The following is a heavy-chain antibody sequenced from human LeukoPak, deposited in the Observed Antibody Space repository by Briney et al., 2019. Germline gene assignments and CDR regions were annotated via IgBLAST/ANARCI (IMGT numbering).Heavy chain of an antibody. CDR1: GFTFSSYG. Sequence: GGSLRLSCAASGFTFSSYGMHWVRQAPGKGLEWVAVISYDGSNKYYADSVKGRFTISRDNSKNTLYLQMNSLRAEDTAVYYCAPVGPRLSQVDYWGQGTLVTVSS. J-gene: IGHJ4*02. CDR2: ISYDGSNK. CDR3: APVGPRLSQVDY. D-gene: IGHD3-16*02. V-gene: IGHV3-30*03.